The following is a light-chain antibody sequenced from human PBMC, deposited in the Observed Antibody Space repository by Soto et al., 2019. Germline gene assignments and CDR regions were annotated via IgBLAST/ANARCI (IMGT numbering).Light chain of an antibody. V-gene: IGKV1-5*01. CDR3: QQYNSYPLT. CDR1: QSTGRY. Sequence: DIQMTQSPSPLSASVGDRVTITCRASQSTGRYLAWYQQKPGKAPKLLIYDASSLESGVPSRFSGSGSGTECTLTISSLQPDDVATYYCQQYNSYPLTFGGGTKVDIK. CDR2: DAS. J-gene: IGKJ4*01.